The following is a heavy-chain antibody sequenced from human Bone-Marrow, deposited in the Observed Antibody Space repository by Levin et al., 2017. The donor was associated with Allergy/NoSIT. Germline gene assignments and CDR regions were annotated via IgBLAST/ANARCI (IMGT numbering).Heavy chain of an antibody. Sequence: SETLSLTCSVSGGSLTSYYWSWIRQPSGKGLEWIGKVHYRGSTKYSPSLKSRVPISVDTSKNQFSLSLTSVTAADTAVYYCVRGGSSPFVIDNYIGMDVWGQGTTVTVS. J-gene: IGHJ6*02. D-gene: IGHD6-6*01. V-gene: IGHV4-59*12. CDR1: GGSLTSYY. CDR2: VHYRGST. CDR3: VRGGSSPFVIDNYIGMDV.